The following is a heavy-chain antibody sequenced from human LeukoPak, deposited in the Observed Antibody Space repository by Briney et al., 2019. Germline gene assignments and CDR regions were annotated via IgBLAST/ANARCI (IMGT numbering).Heavy chain of an antibody. Sequence: GGSLRLSCAASGFTFDDYAMHWLPQAPGKGLEGFSGISWNSGSIGYADSVKGRFTISRDNAKNSMYLQMNSLRAEDTALYYCAKDISKYGDYGGGYAFDIWGQGTMVTVSS. D-gene: IGHD4-17*01. CDR1: GFTFDDYA. V-gene: IGHV3-9*01. J-gene: IGHJ3*02. CDR2: ISWNSGSI. CDR3: AKDISKYGDYGGGYAFDI.